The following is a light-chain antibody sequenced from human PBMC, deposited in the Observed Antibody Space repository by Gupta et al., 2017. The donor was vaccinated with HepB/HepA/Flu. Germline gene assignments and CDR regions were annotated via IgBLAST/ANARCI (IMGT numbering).Light chain of an antibody. CDR2: RAS. V-gene: IGKV3-20*01. J-gene: IGKJ1*01. CDR1: QYIKSDF. Sequence: VLTQSPGTLSLSPGERATLSCRASQYIKSDFFAWYQQRPGQAPRLVIYRASTRATGIPDRFSGSGSGTDFTLTISRLEPEDFAVYYCQQYANLPWTFGQGTKVENK. CDR3: QQYANLPWT.